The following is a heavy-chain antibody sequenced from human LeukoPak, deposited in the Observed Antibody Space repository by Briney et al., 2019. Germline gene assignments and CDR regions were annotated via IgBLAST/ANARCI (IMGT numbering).Heavy chain of an antibody. D-gene: IGHD4-17*01. V-gene: IGHV3-73*01. Sequence: GGSLRLSCAASGFTFSGSDMHWVRQASGKGLEWVGRIRSKANSYATTYAASVKGRFTISRDDSKNTAYLQMNSLKTEDTAVYYCMSPMTTVPSRDYWGQGTLVTVSS. CDR3: MSPMTTVPSRDY. J-gene: IGHJ4*02. CDR2: IRSKANSYAT. CDR1: GFTFSGSD.